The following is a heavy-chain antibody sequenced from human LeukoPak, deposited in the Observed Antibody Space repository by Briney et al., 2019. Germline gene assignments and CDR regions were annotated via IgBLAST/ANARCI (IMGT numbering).Heavy chain of an antibody. D-gene: IGHD3-16*01. CDR1: GFTFSSYG. CDR2: ISGSGGST. CDR3: ARALDYMDV. V-gene: IGHV3-23*01. Sequence: PGGTLRLSCAASGFTFSSYGMSWVRQAPGKGLEWVSAISGSGGSTYYADSVKGRFTISRDNAKNSLYLQMNSLRAEDTAVHYCARALDYMDVWGKGTTVIVSS. J-gene: IGHJ6*03.